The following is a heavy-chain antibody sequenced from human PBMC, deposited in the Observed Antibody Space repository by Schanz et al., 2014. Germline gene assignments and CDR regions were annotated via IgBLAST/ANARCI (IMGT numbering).Heavy chain of an antibody. CDR1: GFTFSNYW. CDR2: ITGASDHI. Sequence: EVHLVESGGGLVQPGGSLRLSCAASGFTFSNYWMTWVRQAPGKGLEWVSGITGASDHIDYAESVKGRFTISRDNSKNLLYLQMNSLRAEDTAVYYCAKYRGYYRVSGSYRELEYWGQGTLVTVSS. CDR3: AKYRGYYRVSGSYRELEY. V-gene: IGHV3-23*04. J-gene: IGHJ4*02. D-gene: IGHD3-10*01.